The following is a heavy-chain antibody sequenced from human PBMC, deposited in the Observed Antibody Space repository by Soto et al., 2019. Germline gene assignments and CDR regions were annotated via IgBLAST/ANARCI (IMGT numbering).Heavy chain of an antibody. CDR2: IWYDGSNK. CDR1: GFTFSSYG. D-gene: IGHD3-10*01. J-gene: IGHJ5*02. Sequence: LSLTCAASGFTFSSYGMHWVRQAPGKGLEWVAVIWYDGSNKYYADSVKGRFTISRDNSKNTLYLQMNSLRAEDTAVYYCARDPLLGFGESKMYNWFDPWGQGTLVTVSS. CDR3: ARDPLLGFGESKMYNWFDP. V-gene: IGHV3-33*01.